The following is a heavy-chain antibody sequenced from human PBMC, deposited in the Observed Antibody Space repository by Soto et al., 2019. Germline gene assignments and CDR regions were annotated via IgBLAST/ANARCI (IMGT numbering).Heavy chain of an antibody. Sequence: QITLKESGPALVKPTQTLTLTCTFSGFSLDSSGVAVAWIRQPPGKALEFLALIYWDDDRRYSPSLQSRLTIIIVTSKNQLFLISPNTHPVDTATYYCALSRCVLATSLRYKNYFDPCGQGTLITVSS. CDR3: ALSRCVLATSLRYKNYFDP. D-gene: IGHD3-9*01. CDR2: IYWDDDR. V-gene: IGHV2-5*02. J-gene: IGHJ5*02. CDR1: GFSLDSSGVA.